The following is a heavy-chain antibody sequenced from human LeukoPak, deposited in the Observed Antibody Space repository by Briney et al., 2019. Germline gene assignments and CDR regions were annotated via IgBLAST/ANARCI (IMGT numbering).Heavy chain of an antibody. Sequence: ASVTVSCKASGYTFTSYAMHWVRQAPGQRLEWMGLINPNGGSTNCAQKFQGRVTMTRDTSTSTVYMELSSLRSEDTAVYYCARQGYSSGWYRFYFDYWGQGTLVTVSS. D-gene: IGHD6-19*01. CDR2: INPNGGST. CDR3: ARQGYSSGWYRFYFDY. CDR1: GYTFTSYA. J-gene: IGHJ4*02. V-gene: IGHV1-46*01.